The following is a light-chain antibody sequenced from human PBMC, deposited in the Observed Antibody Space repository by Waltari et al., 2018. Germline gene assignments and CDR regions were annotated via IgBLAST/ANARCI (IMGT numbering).Light chain of an antibody. J-gene: IGKJ1*01. V-gene: IGKV3-15*01. CDR3: QQYNNWPPT. CDR2: TAS. Sequence: DIVMTQSPAPLSVSPGESATLSCRASQSVTNRLAWSQQTPGQAPSLLMYTASIRSTGFPARFSGSGSGTEFTLTISSLQSEDFAVYYCQQYNNWPPTFGQGTKVEI. CDR1: QSVTNR.